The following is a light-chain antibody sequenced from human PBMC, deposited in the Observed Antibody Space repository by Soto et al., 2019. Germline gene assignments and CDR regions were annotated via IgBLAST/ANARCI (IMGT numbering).Light chain of an antibody. CDR1: QSVSSSY. Sequence: EIVLTQSPGTLSLSPGERATLSCRASQSVSSSYLAWYQQKPGQAPRILIYGASSRATGIPDRFSGSGSGTDFTLTISRLEPEDFAVYYCQQYCSSPPYTFGKWTKLEIK. J-gene: IGKJ2*01. V-gene: IGKV3-20*01. CDR2: GAS. CDR3: QQYCSSPPYT.